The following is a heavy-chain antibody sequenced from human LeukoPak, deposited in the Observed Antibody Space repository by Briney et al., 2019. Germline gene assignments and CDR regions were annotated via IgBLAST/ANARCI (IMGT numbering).Heavy chain of an antibody. CDR1: GFTFSSYE. V-gene: IGHV3-48*03. D-gene: IGHD3-22*01. CDR3: TTGDSSGYYTDDAFDI. J-gene: IGHJ3*02. Sequence: PGGSLRLSRAASGFTFSSYEMNWVRQAPGKGLEWVSYISSSGSTIYYADSVKGRFTISRDNSKNTLYLQMNSLKTEDTAVYYCTTGDSSGYYTDDAFDIWGQGTMVTVSS. CDR2: ISSSGSTI.